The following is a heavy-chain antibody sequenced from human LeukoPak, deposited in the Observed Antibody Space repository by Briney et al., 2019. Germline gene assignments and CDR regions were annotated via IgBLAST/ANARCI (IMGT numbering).Heavy chain of an antibody. J-gene: IGHJ5*02. CDR1: GFTFSSYS. D-gene: IGHD3-10*01. CDR3: ATTMVRGVIINGGNWLDP. V-gene: IGHV3-21*01. CDR2: ISSSSSYI. Sequence: PGGSLRLSCAASGFTFSSYSMNWVRQAPGKGLEWVSSISSSSSYIYYADSVKGRFTISRDNAKNSLYLQMNSLRAEDTAVYYCATTMVRGVIINGGNWLDPWGQGTLVTVSS.